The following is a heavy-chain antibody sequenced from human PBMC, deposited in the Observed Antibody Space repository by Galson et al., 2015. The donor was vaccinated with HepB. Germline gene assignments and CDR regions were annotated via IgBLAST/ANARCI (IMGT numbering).Heavy chain of an antibody. CDR1: GDSFTNYW. CDR2: IDPSDSDT. CDR3: TRQPSPIAVAEGDY. Sequence: QSGAEVKKPGESLKISCKGSGDSFTNYWIGWVRQMPGKGLEWMGIIDPSDSDTRYRPSFQGQVTISVDKSTTTAYLQWSSLKASDTAMYYCTRQPSPIAVAEGDYWGQGTLVTVSS. V-gene: IGHV5-51*01. D-gene: IGHD6-19*01. J-gene: IGHJ4*02.